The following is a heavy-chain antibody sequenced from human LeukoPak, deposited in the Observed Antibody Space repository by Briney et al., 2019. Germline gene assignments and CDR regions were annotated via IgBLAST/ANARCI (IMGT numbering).Heavy chain of an antibody. CDR2: MNPNSGGA. V-gene: IGHV1-2*02. Sequence: GASVKVSCKASGYSFTGYYMHWVRQAPGQGLEWMGWMNPNSGGANYAQKFQGRVTMTRDTSISTAYMELSGVRSDDSAVYYCTRDRLGESGWFDPWGQGTLVTVSS. CDR1: GYSFTGYY. CDR3: TRDRLGESGWFDP. J-gene: IGHJ5*02. D-gene: IGHD3-16*01.